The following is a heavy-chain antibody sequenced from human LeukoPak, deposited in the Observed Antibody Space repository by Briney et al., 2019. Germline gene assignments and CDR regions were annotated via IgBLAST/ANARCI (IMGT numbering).Heavy chain of an antibody. CDR2: IYTSGST. V-gene: IGHV4-61*02. CDR3: ARITKHRVVVVIPPKGEYYYYMDV. CDR1: GGSISSGSYY. J-gene: IGHJ6*03. D-gene: IGHD3-22*01. Sequence: ASETLSLTCTVSGGSISSGSYYWSWIRQPAGKGLEWIGRIYTSGSTNYNPSLKSRVTISVDTSKTQFSLKLSSVTAADTAVYYCARITKHRVVVVIPPKGEYYYYMDVWGKGTTVTVSS.